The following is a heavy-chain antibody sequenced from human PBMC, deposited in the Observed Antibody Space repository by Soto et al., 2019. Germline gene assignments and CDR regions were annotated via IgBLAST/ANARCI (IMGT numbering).Heavy chain of an antibody. CDR2: IKSKTDGGTT. Sequence: EVQLVESGGGLVKPGGSLRLSCAASGFTFSNAWMNWVRQAPGKGLEWVGRIKSKTDGGTTDYAAPMKGRFTISRDDSKNTLYLQMNSLKTEDTVVYYCTTVAAAGIFYFDYWGQGTLVTVSS. CDR3: TTVAAAGIFYFDY. J-gene: IGHJ4*02. V-gene: IGHV3-15*07. D-gene: IGHD6-13*01. CDR1: GFTFSNAW.